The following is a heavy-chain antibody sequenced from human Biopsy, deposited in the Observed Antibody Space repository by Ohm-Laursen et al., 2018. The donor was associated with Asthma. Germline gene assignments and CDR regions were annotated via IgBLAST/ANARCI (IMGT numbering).Heavy chain of an antibody. CDR2: IWFDGSKK. D-gene: IGHD1-26*01. Sequence: SLRLSCSASGFAFRSYAMNWVRQAPGRGLEWVGVIWFDGSKKYYADSVKGRFTISRDNSKKMLYLQMNSLRAEDTAVYYCATNSGAYKNSLGDGLDVWGQGTTVIVSS. CDR3: ATNSGAYKNSLGDGLDV. V-gene: IGHV3-33*08. CDR1: GFAFRSYA. J-gene: IGHJ6*02.